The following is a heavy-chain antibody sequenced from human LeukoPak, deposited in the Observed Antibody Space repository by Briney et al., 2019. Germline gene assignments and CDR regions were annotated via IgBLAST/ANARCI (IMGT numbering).Heavy chain of an antibody. CDR1: GFTFSRYP. CDR2: ISGSGSST. Sequence: PGGSLRLSCAASGFTFSRYPMSWVRQAPGKGLDWVSAISGSGSSTYYADSVQGRFTISRDNSKNTLYLQMNSLRAEDTALYYCAKSLKFEDYTNLPFDYWGQGTLVTVS. J-gene: IGHJ4*02. D-gene: IGHD4-11*01. V-gene: IGHV3-23*01. CDR3: AKSLKFEDYTNLPFDY.